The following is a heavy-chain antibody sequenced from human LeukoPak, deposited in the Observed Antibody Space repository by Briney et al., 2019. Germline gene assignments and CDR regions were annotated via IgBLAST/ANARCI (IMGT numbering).Heavy chain of an antibody. CDR1: GYSISSGYY. CDR3: ATPDPYCSSTSCSFDY. J-gene: IGHJ4*02. D-gene: IGHD2-2*01. CDR2: IYHSGST. Sequence: SETLFLTCAVSGYSISSGYYWVWIRQPPGKGLEWIGSIYHSGSTYYNPSLKSRVTISVDTSKNQFSLKLSSVTAADTAVYYCATPDPYCSSTSCSFDYWGQGTLVTVSS. V-gene: IGHV4-38-2*01.